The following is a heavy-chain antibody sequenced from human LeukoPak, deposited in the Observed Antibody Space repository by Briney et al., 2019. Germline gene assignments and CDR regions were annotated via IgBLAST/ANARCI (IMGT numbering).Heavy chain of an antibody. Sequence: SETLSLTCTVSGGSISSYYWSWIRQPPGKGLEWIGYIYYSGSTNYNPSLKSRVTMSVDTSKNQLSLKLSSVTAADTAVYYCARNTIFGASNWFDPWGQGTLVTVSS. CDR3: ARNTIFGASNWFDP. CDR1: GGSISSYY. J-gene: IGHJ5*02. V-gene: IGHV4-59*12. D-gene: IGHD3-3*01. CDR2: IYYSGST.